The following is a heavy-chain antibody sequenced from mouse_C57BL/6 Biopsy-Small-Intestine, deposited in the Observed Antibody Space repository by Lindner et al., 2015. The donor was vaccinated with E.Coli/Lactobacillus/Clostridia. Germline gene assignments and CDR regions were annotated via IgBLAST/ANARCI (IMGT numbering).Heavy chain of an antibody. CDR3: TRGGYYGSYAMDY. Sequence: VQLQESGAELARPGASVKLSCKASGYTFTSYGISWVKQRTGQGLEWIGEIYPRSGNTYYNEKFKGRATLTADKSSSTAYVELRSLTSEDSAVYFCTRGGYYGSYAMDYWGQGTSVTVSS. J-gene: IGHJ4*01. CDR2: IYPRSGNT. CDR1: GYTFTSYG. D-gene: IGHD1-1*01. V-gene: IGHV1-81*01.